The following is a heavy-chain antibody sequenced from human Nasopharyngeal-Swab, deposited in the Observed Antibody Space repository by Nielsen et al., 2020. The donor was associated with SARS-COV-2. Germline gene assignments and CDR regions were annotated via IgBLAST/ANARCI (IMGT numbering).Heavy chain of an antibody. D-gene: IGHD6-25*01. CDR2: IIPSDETST. CDR1: GLTSSIYC. CDR3: ARSSGWVFEY. V-gene: IGHV3-74*01. Sequence: WGSLRLSSAASGLTSSIYCMHWVRQAPGKGLMDVSYIIPSDETSTNYADSVKGRFTISRANAKNTLYLQMNTLRAEDTAVYDCARSSGWVFEYWGQGTPVTVSS. J-gene: IGHJ4*02.